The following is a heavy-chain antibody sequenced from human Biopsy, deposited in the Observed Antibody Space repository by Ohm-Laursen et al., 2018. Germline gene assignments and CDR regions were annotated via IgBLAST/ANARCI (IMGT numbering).Heavy chain of an antibody. CDR3: ARGTGRYYVYGAFDI. J-gene: IGHJ3*02. Sequence: SETLSLTCTVSGDSINNYYWSWIRQPAGKGLEWIGRIYTSGSPNYNLPLESRVTMSVDTSKNQFSLNLRSVTAADTAVYYCARGTGRYYVYGAFDIWGQGTVVTVSS. V-gene: IGHV4-4*07. CDR1: GDSINNYY. D-gene: IGHD1-26*01. CDR2: IYTSGSP.